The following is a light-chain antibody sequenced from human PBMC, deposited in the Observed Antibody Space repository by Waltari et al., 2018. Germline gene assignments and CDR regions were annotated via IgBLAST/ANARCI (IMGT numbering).Light chain of an antibody. Sequence: EIVLTQSPDTLSFSPGESATLSCRASQSFSKYLACYHQKPGQAHRLLIYHASSRYTGIPDRFSGSGFGTDFSHTISRLEPEDFAVYYCQHYVSLPATFGQGTKLEIK. V-gene: IGKV3-20*01. CDR3: QHYVSLPAT. J-gene: IGKJ1*01. CDR2: HAS. CDR1: QSFSKY.